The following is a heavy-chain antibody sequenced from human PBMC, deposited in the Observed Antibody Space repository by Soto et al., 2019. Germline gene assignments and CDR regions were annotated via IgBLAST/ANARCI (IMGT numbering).Heavy chain of an antibody. CDR3: AILGYDGTQALDY. CDR2: INTRSGDT. Sequence: QVQLVQSGAELKKPGASVKVSCKASGYTFSAYFINWVRQAPGQGLEWLGWINTRSGDTKYAQKFQGRVTLTRDTSVRTAYLELSSLRSDDTAVYHCAILGYDGTQALDYWGQGTLVTVSS. V-gene: IGHV1-2*02. J-gene: IGHJ4*02. D-gene: IGHD5-12*01. CDR1: GYTFSAYF.